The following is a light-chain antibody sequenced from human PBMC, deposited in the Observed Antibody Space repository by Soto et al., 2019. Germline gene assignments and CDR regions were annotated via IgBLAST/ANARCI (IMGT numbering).Light chain of an antibody. Sequence: DIQMTQSPSTLSASVGDRVTITCRASQSISSWLAWYQQKPGKAHKLLIYEAYSLESGVPSRFSGSGSGTDFTLTISCLQSEDFATYYCKQYYSYPRTFGPGTKVDI. CDR2: EAY. J-gene: IGKJ3*01. CDR3: KQYYSYPRT. V-gene: IGKV1-5*03. CDR1: QSISSW.